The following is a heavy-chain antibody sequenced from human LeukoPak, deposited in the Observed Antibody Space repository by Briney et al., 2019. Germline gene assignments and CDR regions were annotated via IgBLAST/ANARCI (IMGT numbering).Heavy chain of an antibody. D-gene: IGHD3-10*01. V-gene: IGHV4-39*01. CDR2: IYYSGST. J-gene: IGHJ4*02. CDR3: ANGGGEWYYYGSGTPEWVY. Sequence: WVRQAPGKGLEWIGSIYYSGSTYYNPSLKSRVTISVDTSKNQFSLKLSSVTAADTAVYYCANGGGEWYYYGSGTPEWVYWGQGTLVTVSS.